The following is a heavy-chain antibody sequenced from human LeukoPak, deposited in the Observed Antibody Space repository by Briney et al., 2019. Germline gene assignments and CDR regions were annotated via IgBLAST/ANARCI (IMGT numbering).Heavy chain of an antibody. D-gene: IGHD2-2*01. Sequence: GSLRLSCAASGFTFSSYSMNWVRQAPGKGLEWVSYISSSSSTMYYADSVKGRFTTSRDNAKNSLYLQLNSLRAEDTAVYYCASDLGYCSSTSCYDYWGQGTLVTVSS. J-gene: IGHJ4*02. V-gene: IGHV3-48*01. CDR1: GFTFSSYS. CDR3: ASDLGYCSSTSCYDY. CDR2: ISSSSSTM.